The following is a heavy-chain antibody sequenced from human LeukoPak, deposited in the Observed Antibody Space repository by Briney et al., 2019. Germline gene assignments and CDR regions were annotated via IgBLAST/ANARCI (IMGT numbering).Heavy chain of an antibody. V-gene: IGHV1-69*05. CDR3: ARERRGLSQYYYDSSGYDIDY. CDR2: IIPIFGTA. D-gene: IGHD3-22*01. Sequence: SVKVSCKASGGTFSSYAISWVRQAPGQGLEWMGRIIPIFGTANYAQKFQGRVTITTDESTSTAYMELSSLRSEDTAVYYCARERRGLSQYYYDSSGYDIDYWGQETLVTVSS. J-gene: IGHJ4*02. CDR1: GGTFSSYA.